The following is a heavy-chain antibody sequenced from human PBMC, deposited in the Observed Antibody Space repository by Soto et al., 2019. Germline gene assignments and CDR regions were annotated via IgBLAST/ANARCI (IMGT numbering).Heavy chain of an antibody. CDR3: ARIKRPPKGGYIYYYYGLDV. D-gene: IGHD1-1*01. J-gene: IGHJ6*02. Sequence: QVRLVQSGAEVKKPGSSVKVSCKASGGTFSTYGISWVRRAPGQGLEWMGGIIRLFGSADFAQKFQGRVTITADESTGTVYMELNSLRSEDTAVYYCARIKRPPKGGYIYYYYGLDVWGQGTTVTVSS. CDR1: GGTFSTYG. CDR2: IIRLFGSA. V-gene: IGHV1-69*01.